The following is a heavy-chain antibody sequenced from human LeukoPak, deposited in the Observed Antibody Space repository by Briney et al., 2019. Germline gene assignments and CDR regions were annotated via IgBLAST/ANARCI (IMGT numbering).Heavy chain of an antibody. V-gene: IGHV3-74*01. CDR1: GFTFSNYW. CDR2: INGDGSST. J-gene: IGHJ4*02. CDR3: ARGFGSGSYFDC. Sequence: GGSLRLSCAASGFTFSNYWIHWVRQAPGKGLVWVSRINGDGSSTSYAGSVKGRFTISRDNAKNMLYLQVNSLRAEDTAVYYCARGFGSGSYFDCWGQGILVTVSS. D-gene: IGHD3-10*01.